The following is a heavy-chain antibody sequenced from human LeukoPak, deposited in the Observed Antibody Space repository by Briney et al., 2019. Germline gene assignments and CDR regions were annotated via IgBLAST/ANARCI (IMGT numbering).Heavy chain of an antibody. D-gene: IGHD2-15*01. J-gene: IGHJ1*01. CDR1: GGSISSYY. Sequence: SETLSLTCTVAGGSISSYYWSWIRQPPGKGLEWIGYIYYSGTTNYNPSLKSRVTISVDTSKNQFSLKLSSVTAADTAVYYCAREDYCSGGSCYSGYFQHWGQGTLVTVSS. CDR3: AREDYCSGGSCYSGYFQH. CDR2: IYYSGTT. V-gene: IGHV4-59*01.